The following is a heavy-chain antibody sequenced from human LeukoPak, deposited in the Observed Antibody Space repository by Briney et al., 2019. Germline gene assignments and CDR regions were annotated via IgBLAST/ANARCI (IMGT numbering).Heavy chain of an antibody. CDR2: INHSGRT. Sequence: SETLSLTCAVYGGSFSGYYWSWIRQPPGKGLEWIGEINHSGRTKYNPSLKSRVTISVDTSKNQFSLKLSSVTAADTAVYYCARRVGRYFGERAYYYNYMDVWGKGTTVTVSS. CDR3: ARRVGRYFGERAYYYNYMDV. J-gene: IGHJ6*03. D-gene: IGHD3-10*01. V-gene: IGHV4-34*01. CDR1: GGSFSGYY.